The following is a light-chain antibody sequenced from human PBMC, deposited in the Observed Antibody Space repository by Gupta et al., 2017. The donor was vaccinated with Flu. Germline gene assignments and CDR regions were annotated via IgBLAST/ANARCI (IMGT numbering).Light chain of an antibody. V-gene: IGLV1-44*01. J-gene: IGLJ1*01. CDR3: SVWDESPSGHYV. Sequence: QSALPPPPPAPRTPGQRVPFLCPGGISNIGRYTVDWYHQNPAAAPTLLIYDYNDRPSAVVAHFSASKSAASASLPISALQPEEEAAYYCSVWDESPSGHYVFGSGTKVTVL. CDR2: DYN. CDR1: ISNIGRYT.